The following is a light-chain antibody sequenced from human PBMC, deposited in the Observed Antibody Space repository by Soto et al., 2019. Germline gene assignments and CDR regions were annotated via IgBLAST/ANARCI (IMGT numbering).Light chain of an antibody. V-gene: IGLV2-8*01. J-gene: IGLJ3*02. CDR2: DVY. Sequence: QSALTQPPSASGSPGQSVTISCTGTISDIGSYNYVSWYQQAPGKAPKLMIYDVYKRPSGVPDRFSGSKSGNTASLTVSGLQSEDEADYYCSSYAGSASGVFGGGTQLTVL. CDR3: SSYAGSASGV. CDR1: ISDIGSYNY.